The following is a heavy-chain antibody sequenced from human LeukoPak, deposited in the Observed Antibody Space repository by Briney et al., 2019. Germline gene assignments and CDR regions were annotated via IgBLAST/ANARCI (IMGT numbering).Heavy chain of an antibody. D-gene: IGHD6-13*01. J-gene: IGHJ5*02. CDR3: ARLAYSSSYATPNWFDP. V-gene: IGHV5-51*01. CDR1: GYSFTTYW. CDR2: IYPGDSNT. Sequence: GESLKISCKGSGYSFTTYWIAWVRQMPGKGLEWMGIIYPGDSNTRYSPSFQGQVTISADKSISTAYLQWSSLKASDTAMYYCARLAYSSSYATPNWFDPWGQGTLVTVSS.